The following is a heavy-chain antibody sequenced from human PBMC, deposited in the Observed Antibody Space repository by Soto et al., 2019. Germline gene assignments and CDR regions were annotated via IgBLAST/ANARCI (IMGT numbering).Heavy chain of an antibody. CDR2: INPIFGTP. CDR3: AREGRHFDY. V-gene: IGHV1-69*06. CDR1: GGTFSSYA. J-gene: IGHJ4*02. Sequence: GALVKVSCKASGGTFSSYAISWVRQAPGQGLEWMGGINPIFGTPHYAQKYQGRVTITADTFTNTAYMELTRLTSDDTAVYFCAREGRHFDYWGQGTLVTVSS.